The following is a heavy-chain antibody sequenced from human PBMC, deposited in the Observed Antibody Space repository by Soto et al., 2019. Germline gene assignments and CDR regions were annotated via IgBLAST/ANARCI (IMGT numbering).Heavy chain of an antibody. Sequence: GGSLRLSCAASGLTFSSYAMHWVRQAPGKGLEWVAVISYDGRNKYYADSVKGRFTISRDNSKNTLYLQMNSLRAEDTAVYYCAKDVYSSSSAYYYGMDVWGQGTTVTVSS. CDR2: ISYDGRNK. D-gene: IGHD6-13*01. V-gene: IGHV3-30*04. CDR3: AKDVYSSSSAYYYGMDV. CDR1: GLTFSSYA. J-gene: IGHJ6*02.